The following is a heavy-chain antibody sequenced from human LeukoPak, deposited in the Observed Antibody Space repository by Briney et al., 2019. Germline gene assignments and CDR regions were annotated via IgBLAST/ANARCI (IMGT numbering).Heavy chain of an antibody. CDR2: VNHIGST. CDR3: ARGRDVFSWFGDLDN. CDR1: GGSFSGYY. V-gene: IGHV4-34*01. Sequence: SETLSLTCAVYGGSFSGYYWSWIRQPPGKGLEWIGEVNHIGSTNYNPSLKSRATTSVDTSKNQFSLKLSSVTAADTAVYYCARGRDVFSWFGDLDNRGQGTLVTVSS. J-gene: IGHJ4*02. D-gene: IGHD3-10*01.